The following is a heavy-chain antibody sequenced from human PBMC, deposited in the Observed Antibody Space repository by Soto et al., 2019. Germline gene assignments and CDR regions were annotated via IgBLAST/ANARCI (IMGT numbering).Heavy chain of an antibody. Sequence: SETLSLTCAVYGGSFSGYYWTWIRQPPGTGLEWIGEINHSGSTNYNPSLQSRLTISVDTSNNQFSLTLSSVTAADTAVYYCAKLAGYCSGTSCYGHYAMDVWGQGTTVT. D-gene: IGHD2-2*01. CDR1: GGSFSGYY. CDR3: AKLAGYCSGTSCYGHYAMDV. CDR2: INHSGST. J-gene: IGHJ6*02. V-gene: IGHV4-34*01.